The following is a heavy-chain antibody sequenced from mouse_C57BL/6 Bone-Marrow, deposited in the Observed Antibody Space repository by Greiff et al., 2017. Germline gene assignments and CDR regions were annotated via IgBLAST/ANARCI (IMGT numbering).Heavy chain of an antibody. CDR3: ARDWDYFDY. D-gene: IGHD4-1*01. CDR2: IYPGDGDT. CDR1: GYAFSTYW. J-gene: IGHJ2*01. Sequence: VQLVESGAELVKPGASVKISCKVSGYAFSTYWMNWVKQRPGKGLAWIGQIYPGDGDTNYNGKFKGKATLTADKSSSTAYMQLSSLTSEDSAVYFCARDWDYFDYWGQGTTLTVSP. V-gene: IGHV1-80*01.